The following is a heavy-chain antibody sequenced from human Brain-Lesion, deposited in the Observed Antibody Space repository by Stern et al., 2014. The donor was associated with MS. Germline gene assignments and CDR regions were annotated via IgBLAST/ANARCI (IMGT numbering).Heavy chain of an antibody. J-gene: IGHJ4*02. CDR1: GGSLNTNNYY. CDR3: ARTGDDFGDYSLSY. D-gene: IGHD4-17*01. V-gene: IGHV4-39*01. CDR2: IYSTGST. Sequence: QLQLQDSGPGLVKPSETLSLTCTVSGGSLNTNNYYWGWIRQPPGKGLEWIGTIYSTGSTFYSPSLQSRVTMSVDPSKNPFPLHRSSGTAADTAVYYCARTGDDFGDYSLSYWGQGTLVTVSS.